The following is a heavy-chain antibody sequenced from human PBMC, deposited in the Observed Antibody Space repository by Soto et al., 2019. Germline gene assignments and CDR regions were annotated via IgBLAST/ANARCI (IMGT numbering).Heavy chain of an antibody. CDR2: INHSGST. Sequence: QVQLQQWGAGLLKPSETLSLTCAVYGGSFSGYYWSWIRQPPGKGLEWIGEINHSGSTNYNPSLKSRVTISVDTSKNQFSLKLRSVTAADTAVYYCARSTKSRYSSSWGVHAFDIWGQGTMVTVSS. CDR3: ARSTKSRYSSSWGVHAFDI. V-gene: IGHV4-34*01. CDR1: GGSFSGYY. J-gene: IGHJ3*02. D-gene: IGHD6-13*01.